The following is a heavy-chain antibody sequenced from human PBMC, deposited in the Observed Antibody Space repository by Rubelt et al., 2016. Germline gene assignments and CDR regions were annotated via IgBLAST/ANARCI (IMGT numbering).Heavy chain of an antibody. J-gene: IGHJ5*02. CDR2: INPSGGSP. Sequence: QVQLVQSGAEVKKPGASVKVSCKASGYTFTSYYMHWVRQAPGQGLEWMGIINPSGGSPSYAQKCQGRVTMTRDTSTSTVYMELSSLRSEDTAVYYCARSPRYDFEDNWFDPWGQGTRVTVSS. CDR3: ARSPRYDFEDNWFDP. CDR1: GYTFTSYY. V-gene: IGHV1-46*01. D-gene: IGHD3-3*01.